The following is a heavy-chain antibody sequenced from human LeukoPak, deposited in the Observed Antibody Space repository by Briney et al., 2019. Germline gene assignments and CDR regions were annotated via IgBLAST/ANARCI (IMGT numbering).Heavy chain of an antibody. CDR3: AKDREIYYYDSSGYNDY. D-gene: IGHD3-22*01. Sequence: GGSLRLSCAASGFTFSSYAMSWVRQAPGKGLEWVSAISGSGGSTYYADSVKGRFTISRDNSKNTLYLQMNSLRAEDTAVYYCAKDREIYYYDSSGYNDYWGQGTLVTVSS. J-gene: IGHJ4*02. V-gene: IGHV3-23*01. CDR1: GFTFSSYA. CDR2: ISGSGGST.